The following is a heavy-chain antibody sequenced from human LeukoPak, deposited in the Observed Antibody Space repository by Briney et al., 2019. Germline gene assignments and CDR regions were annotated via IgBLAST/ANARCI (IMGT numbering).Heavy chain of an antibody. Sequence: GESLKISCKGSGYSFTSYWIGWVRQMPGKGLEWMGIIYPGDSDYRYSPSFQGQVTISADKSISTAYLQWSSLKASDTAMYYCARQPQSHDFWSGYHPFDYWGQGTLVTVSS. CDR2: IYPGDSDY. CDR1: GYSFTSYW. CDR3: ARQPQSHDFWSGYHPFDY. D-gene: IGHD3-3*01. J-gene: IGHJ4*02. V-gene: IGHV5-51*01.